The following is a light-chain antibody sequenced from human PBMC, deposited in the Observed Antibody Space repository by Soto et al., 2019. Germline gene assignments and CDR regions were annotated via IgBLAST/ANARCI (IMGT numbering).Light chain of an antibody. Sequence: DIQMTQSPSSWSASVVSRVTITCRGSVTIASYVNWYQQKPGKAPNRLIYAASSLQPGVPSRFSGSGSGTDFTLTISSLQPEDFATYYCQQSYTTAALSFGGGTKVDI. CDR3: QQSYTTAALS. CDR1: VTIASY. CDR2: AAS. J-gene: IGKJ4*01. V-gene: IGKV1-39*01.